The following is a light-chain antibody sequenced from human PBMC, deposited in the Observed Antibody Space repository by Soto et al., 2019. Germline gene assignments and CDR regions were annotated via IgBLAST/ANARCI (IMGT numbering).Light chain of an antibody. J-gene: IGLJ3*02. V-gene: IGLV2-11*01. CDR2: DVS. CDR1: SRDVGGYNY. Sequence: QSALTQPRSVSGSPGQSVTISCAGTSRDVGGYNYVSWYQQHPGKAPKLVIYDVSKRPSGVPDRFSGSKSANTASLTISGLQAEDEADYYCCSYAGNSLWVFGGGTKVTVL. CDR3: CSYAGNSLWV.